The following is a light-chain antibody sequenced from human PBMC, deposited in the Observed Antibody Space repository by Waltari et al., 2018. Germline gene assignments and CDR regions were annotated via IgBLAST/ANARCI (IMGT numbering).Light chain of an antibody. Sequence: EIVLTQSPSTLSLSPGERATLSCRASQSVGRFLAWYQQKPGQAPRLLIYHASIRATGIPERFSGSGSGTDFSLTISGLEPEDFAVYYCQKYVNLPATFGQGTKVEIK. J-gene: IGKJ1*01. CDR3: QKYVNLPAT. CDR2: HAS. V-gene: IGKV3-20*01. CDR1: QSVGRF.